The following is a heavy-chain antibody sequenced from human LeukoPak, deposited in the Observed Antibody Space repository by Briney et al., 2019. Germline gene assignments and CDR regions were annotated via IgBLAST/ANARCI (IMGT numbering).Heavy chain of an antibody. J-gene: IGHJ4*02. D-gene: IGHD6-19*01. CDR3: ARQSRGIAVAGLDC. V-gene: IGHV4-59*08. CDR2: IYYNGST. CDR1: GGFISSYY. Sequence: SETLSLTCTVSGGFISSYYWTWIRQPPEKGLEWIGYIYYNGSTNYNPSLKSRVTISVDTSKNQFSLKLSSVTAADAAVYYCARQSRGIAVAGLDCWGQGTLVTVSS.